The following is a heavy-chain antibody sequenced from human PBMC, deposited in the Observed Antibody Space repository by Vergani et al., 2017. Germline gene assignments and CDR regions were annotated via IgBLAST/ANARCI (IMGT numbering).Heavy chain of an antibody. CDR3: ARGSCLGGSYYKPLFDY. D-gene: IGHD2-15*01. CDR2: IHTSGST. CDR1: GGSINSHNYY. J-gene: IGHJ4*02. Sequence: QVQLQESGPGLVKPSQTLSLTRTVSGGSINSHNYYWSWIRQPAGKGLEWIGRIHTSGSTNYHPSLKSRVTMSEDTSKNQFSLNLTSVTAADTAVYFCARGSCLGGSYYKPLFDYWGQGILVTVSS. V-gene: IGHV4-61*02.